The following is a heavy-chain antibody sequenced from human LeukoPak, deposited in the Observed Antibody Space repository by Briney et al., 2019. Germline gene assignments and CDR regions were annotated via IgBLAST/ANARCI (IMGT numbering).Heavy chain of an antibody. Sequence: GGSLRLSCAASGFTFSSYSMNCVRQAPGEGLEWVSSISSSNSYLYYADSVKGRFTLSRDNAKNSLYLQMNSLRAEDTAVYYCARAVDYYDSSGYYRPYFDYWGQGTLVTVSS. CDR1: GFTFSSYS. CDR3: ARAVDYYDSSGYYRPYFDY. J-gene: IGHJ4*02. D-gene: IGHD3-22*01. V-gene: IGHV3-21*01. CDR2: ISSSNSYL.